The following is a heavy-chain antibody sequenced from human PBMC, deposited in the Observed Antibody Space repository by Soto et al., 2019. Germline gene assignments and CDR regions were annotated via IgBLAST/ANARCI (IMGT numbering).Heavy chain of an antibody. J-gene: IGHJ6*02. CDR1: GYTFTSYG. CDR3: ATASDAYYYYGMDV. V-gene: IGHV1-18*04. CDR2: ISAYNGNT. Sequence: GASVKVSCKASGYTFTSYGISWVRQAPGQGLEWMGWISAYNGNTNYAQKLQGRVTMTTDTSTSTAYMELRSLRSDDTAVYYCATASDAYYYYGMDVWGQGTTVTVSS.